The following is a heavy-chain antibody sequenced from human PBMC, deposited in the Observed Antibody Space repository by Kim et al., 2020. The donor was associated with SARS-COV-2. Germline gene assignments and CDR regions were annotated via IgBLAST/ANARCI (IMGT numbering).Heavy chain of an antibody. D-gene: IGHD3-9*01. V-gene: IGHV3-30*01. CDR3: ARGAHVLRYFDWSPLGGMDV. J-gene: IGHJ6*02. Sequence: LTISRDNSKNTLYLQMNSLRAEDTAVYYCARGAHVLRYFDWSPLGGMDVWGQGTTVTVSS.